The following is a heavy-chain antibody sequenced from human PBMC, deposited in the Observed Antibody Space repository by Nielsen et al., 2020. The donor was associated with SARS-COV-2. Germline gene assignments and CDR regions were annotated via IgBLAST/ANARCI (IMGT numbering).Heavy chain of an antibody. D-gene: IGHD2-15*01. Sequence: GESLKISCAASGFTFSSYSMNWVRQAPGKGLEWVSYISSSSTIYYADSVKGRFTISRDNAKNSLYLQMNSLRAEDTAVYYCARDEDLWGYCSGGSCYSYYYGMDVWGQGTTVTVSS. V-gene: IGHV3-48*01. CDR3: ARDEDLWGYCSGGSCYSYYYGMDV. CDR1: GFTFSSYS. J-gene: IGHJ6*02. CDR2: ISSSSTI.